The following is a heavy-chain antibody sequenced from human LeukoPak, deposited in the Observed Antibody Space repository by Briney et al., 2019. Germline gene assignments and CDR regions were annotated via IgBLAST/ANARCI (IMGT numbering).Heavy chain of an antibody. V-gene: IGHV1-2*06. CDR3: ARERGSGYRDFDY. D-gene: IGHD3-22*01. J-gene: IGHJ4*02. CDR1: GYTFTGYY. CDR2: INPNSGGT. Sequence: ASVKVSCKASGYTFTGYYMHWVRQAPGQGLEWMGRINPNSGGTNYAQRFQGRVTMTRDTSISTAYMELSRLRSDDTAVYYCARERGSGYRDFDYWGQGTLVTVSS.